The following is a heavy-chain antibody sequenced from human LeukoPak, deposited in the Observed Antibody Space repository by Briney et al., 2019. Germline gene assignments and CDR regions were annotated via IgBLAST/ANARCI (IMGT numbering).Heavy chain of an antibody. V-gene: IGHV3-30*18. Sequence: GGSLRLSCAASGFTFSSYGLHWVRQAPGKGLEWVALTSYDGTNKDYADSVKGRFTISRDNSKNTRYLQMNSLRTEDTAVYYCAKDRVQSGSYRQFPDYWGQGTLVTVSS. D-gene: IGHD1-26*01. CDR2: TSYDGTNK. CDR3: AKDRVQSGSYRQFPDY. J-gene: IGHJ4*02. CDR1: GFTFSSYG.